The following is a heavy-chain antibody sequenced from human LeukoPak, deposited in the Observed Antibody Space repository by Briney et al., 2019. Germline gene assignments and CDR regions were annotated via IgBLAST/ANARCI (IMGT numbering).Heavy chain of an antibody. D-gene: IGHD1-1*01. CDR1: GGSISSGDYY. CDR2: IYYSGST. J-gene: IGHJ5*02. V-gene: IGHV4-30-4*02. Sequence: SETLSLTCTVSGGSISSGDYYWSWIRQPPGKGLEWIGYIYYSGSTYYNPSLKSRVTISVDTSKNQFSLKLSSVTAADTAVYYCARTQLERPNLLGWFDPWGQGTLVTVSS. CDR3: ARTQLERPNLLGWFDP.